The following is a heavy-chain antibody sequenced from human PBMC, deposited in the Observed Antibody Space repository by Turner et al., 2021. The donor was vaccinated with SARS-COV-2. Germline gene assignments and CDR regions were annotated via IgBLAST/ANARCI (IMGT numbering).Heavy chain of an antibody. CDR3: ATKTHCGSDCYSKYFDL. CDR2: MSYSEMT. J-gene: IGHJ2*01. CDR1: GGSVTNSFYF. V-gene: IGHV4-39*01. D-gene: IGHD2-21*02. Sequence: QLPLEESGPGLVKASETLSLTCGVSGGSVTNSFYFWGWVRQAPGRGLEWIASMSYSEMTYHNPSLRSRVSISKDTAKNQFSLRLTSLTAADTAIYYCATKTHCGSDCYSKYFDLWGRGTPVTVAS.